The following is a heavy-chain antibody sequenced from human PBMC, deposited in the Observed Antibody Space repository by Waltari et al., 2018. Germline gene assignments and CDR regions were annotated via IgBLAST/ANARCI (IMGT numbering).Heavy chain of an antibody. CDR2: ISYDGSNK. V-gene: IGHV3-30-3*01. J-gene: IGHJ4*02. Sequence: QVQLVESGGGVVQPGRSLRLSCAAAGFPFSSYAMHWVRQAPGKGLEWVAVISYDGSNKYYADSVKGRFTISRDNSKNTLYLQMNSLRAEDTAVYYCARDPRGDYWGQGTLVTVSS. CDR1: GFPFSSYA. CDR3: ARDPRGDY.